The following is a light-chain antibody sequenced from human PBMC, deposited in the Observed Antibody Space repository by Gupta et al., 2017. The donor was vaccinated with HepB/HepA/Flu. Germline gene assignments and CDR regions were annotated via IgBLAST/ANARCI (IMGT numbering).Light chain of an antibody. Sequence: QSALTQPPSVSGSPGQSVTISCTGTSSDVGSYNRVPWYQQPPGTAPKLMIYDVNYRPSGVPDRFSGSKSGNTASLTISGLQAEDEADYYCTSYTRNNNTFVFGGGTKLTVL. CDR3: TSYTRNNNTFV. CDR2: DVN. V-gene: IGLV2-18*02. J-gene: IGLJ2*01. CDR1: SSDVGSYNR.